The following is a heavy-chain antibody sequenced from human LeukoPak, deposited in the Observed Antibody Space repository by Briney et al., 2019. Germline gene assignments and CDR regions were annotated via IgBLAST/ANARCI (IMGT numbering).Heavy chain of an antibody. CDR3: VNNWYFDY. Sequence: PGGSPRLSCSVSGFTFSRHDMHWVRQAAGKALEYVSAISSNGGDIYYADSVKGRFTISRDNSKNTLYLQMSSLRPEDTAVYYCVNNWYFDYWGQGTLVTVSS. V-gene: IGHV3-64D*08. CDR1: GFTFSRHD. CDR2: ISSNGGDI. D-gene: IGHD1-1*01. J-gene: IGHJ4*02.